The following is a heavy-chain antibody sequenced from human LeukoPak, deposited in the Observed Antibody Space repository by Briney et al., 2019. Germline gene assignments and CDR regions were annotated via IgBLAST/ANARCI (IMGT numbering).Heavy chain of an antibody. V-gene: IGHV7-4-1*02. CDR3: AKAMPGSGGRLFDY. CDR2: IHTNTGNP. CDR1: GYTFSSYA. Sequence: ASVKVSCKASGYTFSSYAMNWVRQAPGQGLERMGWIHTNTGNPTYAQDFTGRFVFSLDTSVSTAYLQISSLKAEDTAVYYCAKAMPGSGGRLFDYWGQGTLVTVSS. J-gene: IGHJ4*02. D-gene: IGHD3-10*01.